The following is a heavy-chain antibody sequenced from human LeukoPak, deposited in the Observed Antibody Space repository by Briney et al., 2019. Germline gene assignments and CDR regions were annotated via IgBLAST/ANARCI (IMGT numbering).Heavy chain of an antibody. D-gene: IGHD3-10*01. V-gene: IGHV3-74*01. Sequence: GGSLRRYCAASGFTFSSYWMHWVRQAPGKGLVWLSRINSDGSSTTYADSVKGRFTISRDNAKNTLYLQKNSLRAEDTAEYYCARDPAGGGSGSYAVNWFDPWGRGTLVTVSS. J-gene: IGHJ5*02. CDR2: INSDGSST. CDR1: GFTFSSYW. CDR3: ARDPAGGGSGSYAVNWFDP.